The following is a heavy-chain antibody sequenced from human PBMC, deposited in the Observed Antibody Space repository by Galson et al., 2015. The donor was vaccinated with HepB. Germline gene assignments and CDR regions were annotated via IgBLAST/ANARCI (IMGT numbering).Heavy chain of an antibody. CDR1: GYTFTDYY. CDR2: ISPNNGGT. J-gene: IGHJ4*02. CDR3: ARDQGSITMIIDY. D-gene: IGHD3-22*01. V-gene: IGHV1-2*06. Sequence: SVKVSCKASGYTFTDYYIHWVRQAPGQGLEWMGRISPNNGGTNYAQKFQGRVTMTRDTSTNTAYMELSRLRSDDTAIYYCARDQGSITMIIDYWGQGTLVTISS.